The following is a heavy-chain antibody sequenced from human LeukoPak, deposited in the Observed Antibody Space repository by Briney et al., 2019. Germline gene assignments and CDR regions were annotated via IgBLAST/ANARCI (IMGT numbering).Heavy chain of an antibody. J-gene: IGHJ4*02. V-gene: IGHV5-51*01. Sequence: GESLKTSCWGFGYSFTTYWNGWVRQMPGKGLVWLVIMYPGDSDIRYNPSFQGQVTISADKSISTAYLPWSNLKASDTAMDYCCRSKSVGVPSATFDYWGQGTLVTVSS. D-gene: IGHD2-2*01. CDR1: GYSFTTYW. CDR2: MYPGDSDI. CDR3: CRSKSVGVPSATFDY.